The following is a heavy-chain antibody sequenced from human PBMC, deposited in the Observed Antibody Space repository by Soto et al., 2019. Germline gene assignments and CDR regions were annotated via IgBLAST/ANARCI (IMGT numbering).Heavy chain of an antibody. Sequence: EVQLVESGGGLVQPGGSLRLSCAASGFTFDDYVMHWVRQGPGKGLEWVSGISWKSGTIGYADFVKGRFTISRDNAQNSLYLEMNSLRAEDTAFYYCAKDLSAQGDSWLNWFDPWGQGTLVTVSS. CDR1: GFTFDDYV. CDR2: ISWKSGTI. D-gene: IGHD6-13*01. V-gene: IGHV3-9*01. CDR3: AKDLSAQGDSWLNWFDP. J-gene: IGHJ5*02.